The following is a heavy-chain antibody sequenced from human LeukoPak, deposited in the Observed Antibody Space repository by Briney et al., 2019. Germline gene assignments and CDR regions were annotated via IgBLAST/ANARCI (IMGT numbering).Heavy chain of an antibody. V-gene: IGHV1-69*04. Sequence: SVKLSCKASGGTFSSYTISWVRQAPGQGLEWMGRIIPILGIANYAQKFQGRVTITADKSTSTAYMELSSLRSEDTAVYYCARDPSGGGYFDYWGQGTLVTVSS. J-gene: IGHJ4*02. CDR2: IIPILGIA. CDR1: GGTFSSYT. CDR3: ARDPSGGGYFDY. D-gene: IGHD3-22*01.